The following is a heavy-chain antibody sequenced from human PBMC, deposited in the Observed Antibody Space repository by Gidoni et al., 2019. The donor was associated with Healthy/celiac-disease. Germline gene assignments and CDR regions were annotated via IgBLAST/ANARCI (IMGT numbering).Heavy chain of an antibody. D-gene: IGHD3-22*01. CDR1: GGSISSSNW. J-gene: IGHJ6*02. Sequence: QVQLQESGPGLVKPSGTLSLTCAVSGGSISSSNWWSWVRQPPGKGLEWIGEIYHSGSTNYNPSLKSRVTISVDKSKNQFSLKLSSVTAADTAVYYCAREEGLGYYDSSGPRSMDVWGQGTTVTVSS. CDR3: AREEGLGYYDSSGPRSMDV. CDR2: IYHSGST. V-gene: IGHV4-4*02.